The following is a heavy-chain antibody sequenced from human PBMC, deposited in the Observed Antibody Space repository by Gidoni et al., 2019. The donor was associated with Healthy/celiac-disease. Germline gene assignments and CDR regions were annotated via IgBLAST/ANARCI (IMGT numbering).Heavy chain of an antibody. CDR3: ARDRGTYGDYVLD. CDR2: LGYDVSNK. V-gene: IGHV3-33*01. Sequence: QVQLVESGGGVVQSGLSLRLSCSASGFPFSRYGMHVVRQAPGKGLEWLAVLGYDVSNKDDADSGKGRFTISRDNSKNTLYLKMNSLRAEDTAVYYCARDRGTYGDYVLDWGQGTLVTVSS. CDR1: GFPFSRYG. J-gene: IGHJ4*02. D-gene: IGHD4-17*01.